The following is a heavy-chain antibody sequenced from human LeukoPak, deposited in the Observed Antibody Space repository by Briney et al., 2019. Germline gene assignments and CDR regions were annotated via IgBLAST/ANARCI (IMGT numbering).Heavy chain of an antibody. CDR3: AKDLGPNGAGWFDP. D-gene: IGHD4-17*01. V-gene: IGHV3-43*02. CDR2: ISGDGTST. Sequence: GGSLRLPCAASGFTFDDYAMHWVRQAPGKGLEWVSFISGDGTSTYSADSVKGRFTISRDNSKNSLYLQMNSLRTEDTALYYCAKDLGPNGAGWFDPWGQGTLVTVSS. J-gene: IGHJ5*02. CDR1: GFTFDDYA.